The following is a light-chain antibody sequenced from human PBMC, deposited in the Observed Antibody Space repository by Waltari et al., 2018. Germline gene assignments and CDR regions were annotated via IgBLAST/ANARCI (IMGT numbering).Light chain of an antibody. J-gene: IGKJ1*01. CDR2: GAS. CDR3: QQYGSSPGT. CDR1: QSVSSSY. V-gene: IGKV3-20*01. Sequence: EIVLTQSPGTLSLSPGERATLSCRASQSVSSSYLAWYQQKPGQAPRLIIYGASSRATGIPDRFSGSGSGTDFTLTISRLEPEDFAVYYCQQYGSSPGTFGQGTKVEIK.